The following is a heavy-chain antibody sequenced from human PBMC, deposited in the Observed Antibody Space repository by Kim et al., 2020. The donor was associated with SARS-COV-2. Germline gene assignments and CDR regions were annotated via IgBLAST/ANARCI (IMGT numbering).Heavy chain of an antibody. J-gene: IGHJ6*02. V-gene: IGHV3-30*18. CDR3: AKDALEGATTYYYGMDV. CDR2: ISYDGSNK. CDR1: GFTFSSYG. Sequence: GGSLRLSCAASGFTFSSYGMHWVRQAPGKGLEWVAVISYDGSNKYYADSVKGRFTISRDNSKNTLYLQMNSLRAEDTAVYYCAKDALEGATTYYYGMDVWGQGTTVTVSS. D-gene: IGHD1-26*01.